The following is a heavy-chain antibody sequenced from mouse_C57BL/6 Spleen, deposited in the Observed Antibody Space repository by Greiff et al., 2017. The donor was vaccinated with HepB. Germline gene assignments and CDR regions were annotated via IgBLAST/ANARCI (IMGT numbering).Heavy chain of an antibody. V-gene: IGHV2-5*01. CDR1: GFSFTSYG. D-gene: IGHD2-5*01. CDR3: AKSPPSNYGAMDY. J-gene: IGHJ4*01. CDR2: IWRGGST. Sequence: QVQLQQSGPGLVQPSQSLSITCTVSGFSFTSYGVHWVRQSPGKGLEWLGVIWRGGSTDYNAAFMSRLSITKDNSKSQVFFKMNSLQADDTAIYYCAKSPPSNYGAMDYWGQGTSVTVSS.